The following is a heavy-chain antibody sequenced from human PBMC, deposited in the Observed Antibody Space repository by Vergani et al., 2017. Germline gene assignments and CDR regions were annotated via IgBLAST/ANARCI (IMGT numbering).Heavy chain of an antibody. CDR2: IYTSGST. V-gene: IGHV4-61*02. D-gene: IGHD3-10*01. Sequence: QVQLQESGPGLVKPSQTLSLTCTVSGDSINSGRHFWNWIRQPAGKALEWIGHIYTSGSTNYNPSLKSRVTMSLDSSKNQFSLKLTSVTAADTAVYYCVRTVALWFGETKDGGWFDPWGQGTLVTVTS. CDR1: GDSINSGRHF. CDR3: VRTVALWFGETKDGGWFDP. J-gene: IGHJ5*02.